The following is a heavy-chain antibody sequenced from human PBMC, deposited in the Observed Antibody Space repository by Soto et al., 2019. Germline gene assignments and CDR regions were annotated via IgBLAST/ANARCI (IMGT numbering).Heavy chain of an antibody. D-gene: IGHD5-12*01. V-gene: IGHV4-34*01. J-gene: IGHJ5*02. CDR2: INHSGST. CDR3: ARGRMARWLQNWFDP. Sequence: XATLSLTCAVYGGSFSGYYWSWIRQPPGKGLEWIGEINHSGSTNYNPSLKSRVTISVDTSKNQFSLKLSSVTAADTAVYYCARGRMARWLQNWFDPWGQGTLVTVSS. CDR1: GGSFSGYY.